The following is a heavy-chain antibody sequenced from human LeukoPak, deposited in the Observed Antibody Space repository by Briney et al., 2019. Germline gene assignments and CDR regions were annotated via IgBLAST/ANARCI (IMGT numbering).Heavy chain of an antibody. D-gene: IGHD3-3*01. J-gene: IGHJ5*02. CDR2: ISYDGSNK. CDR1: GFTFSSYA. CDR3: ARELGDYYDFWSLFDP. V-gene: IGHV3-30*01. Sequence: PGGSLRLSCAASGFTFSSYAMHWVRQAPGKGLEWVAVISYDGSNKYYADSVKGRFTISRDNSKNTLYLQMNSLRAEDTAVYYCARELGDYYDFWSLFDPWGQGTLVTVSS.